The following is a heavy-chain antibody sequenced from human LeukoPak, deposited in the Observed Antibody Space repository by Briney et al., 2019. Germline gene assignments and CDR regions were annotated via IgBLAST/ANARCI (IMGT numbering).Heavy chain of an antibody. CDR2: INPNSGGT. CDR1: GYTFTGYY. CDR3: ARALGATVVTPWHFDY. V-gene: IGHV1-2*02. D-gene: IGHD4-17*01. J-gene: IGHJ4*02. Sequence: GASVKVSCKASGYTFTGYYMHWVRQAPGQGLEWMGWINPNSGGTNYAQKFQGRVTMTRDTSISTAYMELSSLRSEDTAVYYCARALGATVVTPWHFDYWGQGTLVTVSS.